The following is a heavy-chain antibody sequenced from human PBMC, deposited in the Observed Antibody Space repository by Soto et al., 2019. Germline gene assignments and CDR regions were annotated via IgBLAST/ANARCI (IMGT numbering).Heavy chain of an antibody. V-gene: IGHV3-23*01. CDR3: AKKGQGTHHFDY. Sequence: PGGSLSLSCAASGFTFSSYAMSWVRQAPGKGLEWVSGISGSGGSTYYADSVKGRFTISRDNSKNTLYLQMNSLRAEDTAVYYCAKKGQGTHHFDYWGQGTLVTVSS. D-gene: IGHD3-10*01. J-gene: IGHJ4*02. CDR2: ISGSGGST. CDR1: GFTFSSYA.